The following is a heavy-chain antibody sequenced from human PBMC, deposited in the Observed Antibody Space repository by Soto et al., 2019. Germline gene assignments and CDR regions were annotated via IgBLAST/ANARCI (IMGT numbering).Heavy chain of an antibody. CDR2: IDPSDSYT. CDR1: GYSFTSYW. V-gene: IGHV5-10-1*01. D-gene: IGHD2-8*01. Sequence: GESLKISCKGSGYSFTSYWISWVRQMPGKGLEWMGRIDPSDSYTNYSPSFQGHVTISADKSISTAYLQWGSLKASDTAMYYCARGYCTNGVCYKSGFWFDTWGQGTLVTVSS. J-gene: IGHJ5*02. CDR3: ARGYCTNGVCYKSGFWFDT.